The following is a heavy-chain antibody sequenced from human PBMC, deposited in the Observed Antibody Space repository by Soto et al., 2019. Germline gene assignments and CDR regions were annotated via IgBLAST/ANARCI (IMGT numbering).Heavy chain of an antibody. V-gene: IGHV1-69*01. CDR2: IIPIYGTA. J-gene: IGHJ6*02. CDR1: GGTFSSYA. CDR3: ARANKGFFGVVPYSDGMDV. D-gene: IGHD3-3*01. Sequence: QVQLVQSGAAVKKPGSSVKVSCKASGGTFSSYAISWVRQAPGQGLEWMGGIIPIYGTANYAQKFKGRVIFTADDDTSTAYMEPSSLRSDDTVVYYCARANKGFFGVVPYSDGMDVWGQESTVTVSS.